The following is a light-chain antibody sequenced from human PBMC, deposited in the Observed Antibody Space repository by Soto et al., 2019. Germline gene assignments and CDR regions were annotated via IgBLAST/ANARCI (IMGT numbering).Light chain of an antibody. CDR3: QTWGTGIVI. V-gene: IGLV4-69*01. CDR1: SGHSTYA. Sequence: QSVLTQSPSASASLGASVKLTCTLSSGHSTYAIAWHQQQPEKGPRFLMKLNSDGSHNRGDGIPDRFSGSNSGAERYLSISGLQSEDEAEYYCQTWGTGIVILGGGTKLTVL. J-gene: IGLJ2*01. CDR2: LNSDGSH.